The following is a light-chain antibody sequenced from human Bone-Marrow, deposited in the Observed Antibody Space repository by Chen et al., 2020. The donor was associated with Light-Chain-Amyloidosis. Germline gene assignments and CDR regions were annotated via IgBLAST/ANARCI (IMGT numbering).Light chain of an antibody. V-gene: IGKV2D-29*01. CDR1: QTLLHKNGKTY. Sequence: DILITQTLLSMSVSPVQPTSISFKSSQTLLHKNGKTYLYWYVQKSGQPPHLLMYEVSNRFSGVPLRFSGSGSGTDFTLEISRVEAEDAGIYFCMQSKHLPYTFGPGTRLEIK. CDR2: EVS. CDR3: MQSKHLPYT. J-gene: IGKJ2*01.